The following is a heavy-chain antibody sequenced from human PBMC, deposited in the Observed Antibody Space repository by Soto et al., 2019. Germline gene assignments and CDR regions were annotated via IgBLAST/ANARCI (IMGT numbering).Heavy chain of an antibody. CDR3: AKGSYVDY. J-gene: IGHJ4*02. V-gene: IGHV3-30*18. CDR1: GFTFSSYG. Sequence: GGSLRLSCAASGFTFSSYGMHWVRQAPGKGLEWVAVISYDGSNKYYADSVKGRFTISRDNSKNTLYLQMNSLRAEDTAVYYCAKGSYVDYWGQGTLVTVSS. CDR2: ISYDGSNK.